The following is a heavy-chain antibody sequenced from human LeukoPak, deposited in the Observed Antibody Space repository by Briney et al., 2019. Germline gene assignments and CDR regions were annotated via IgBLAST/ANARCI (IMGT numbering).Heavy chain of an antibody. CDR2: INLNSGVT. CDR1: RYTFRDYY. V-gene: IGHV1-2*02. Sequence: GASVKVSCKASRYTFRDYYMHWVRQAPGQGLEWMGWINLNSGVTNYAQRFQGSVTMTRDTSINTAYMELSRLTSDDSAVYYCARTGSYYSGMYYFDYWGQGTLVTVSS. CDR3: ARTGSYYSGMYYFDY. J-gene: IGHJ4*02. D-gene: IGHD3-9*01.